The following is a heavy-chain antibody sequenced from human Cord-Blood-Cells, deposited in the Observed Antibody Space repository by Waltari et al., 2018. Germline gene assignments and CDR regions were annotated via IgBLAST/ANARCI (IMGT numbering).Heavy chain of an antibody. J-gene: IGHJ6*02. CDR3: ASGSYYYGMDV. Sequence: QVQLQESGPGLVKPSETLSLTCAVSGYSISSGYYWGWIRQPPGKGLEWIGSIYHSGSTYYNPSLKSRVTISVDTSKNQFSLKLSSVTAADTAVYYCASGSYYYGMDVWGQGTTVTVSS. CDR2: IYHSGST. V-gene: IGHV4-38-2*01. CDR1: GYSISSGYY. D-gene: IGHD1-26*01.